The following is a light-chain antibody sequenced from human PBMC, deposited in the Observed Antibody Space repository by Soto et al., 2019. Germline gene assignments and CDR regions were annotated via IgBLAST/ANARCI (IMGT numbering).Light chain of an antibody. CDR2: GPY. J-gene: IGKJ1*01. Sequence: IVVTQSPATLSLSPGERATLSCRASQSVSTNLAWYQQKPGQAHRLXIYGPYTRASGIPARFSGSGSGREFTLTISSLQSEDFAVYYCHQYNDWPPAFGQGTKVDIK. CDR1: QSVSTN. V-gene: IGKV3-15*01. CDR3: HQYNDWPPA.